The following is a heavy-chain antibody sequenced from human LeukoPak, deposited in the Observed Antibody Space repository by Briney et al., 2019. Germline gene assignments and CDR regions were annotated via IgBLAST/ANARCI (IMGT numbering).Heavy chain of an antibody. J-gene: IGHJ4*02. D-gene: IGHD3-10*01. CDR3: ARGFWVVRGVVFDY. V-gene: IGHV3-48*03. CDR2: ISSSGSTM. Sequence: GGSLRLSCAASGFTFSSYEMNWVRQAPGKGLEWVSYISSSGSTMYYGDSVKGRFTISRDNAKNSLYLQMNSLRAEDTAVYYCARGFWVVRGVVFDYWGQGTLVTVSS. CDR1: GFTFSSYE.